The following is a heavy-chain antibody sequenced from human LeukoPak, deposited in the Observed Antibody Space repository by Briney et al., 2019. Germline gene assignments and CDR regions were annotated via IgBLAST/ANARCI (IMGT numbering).Heavy chain of an antibody. CDR2: IIPIFGTA. V-gene: IGHV1-69*13. J-gene: IGHJ4*02. Sequence: SVKVSCKASGGTFSSYAISWVRQAPGQGLEWMGGIIPIFGTANYAQKFQGRVTITADESTSTAYMELSSLRSDDTAVYYCARSRCSTSTSCYYFFFFDSWGQGTLVTVSS. D-gene: IGHD2-2*01. CDR3: ARSRCSTSTSCYYFFFFDS. CDR1: GGTFSSYA.